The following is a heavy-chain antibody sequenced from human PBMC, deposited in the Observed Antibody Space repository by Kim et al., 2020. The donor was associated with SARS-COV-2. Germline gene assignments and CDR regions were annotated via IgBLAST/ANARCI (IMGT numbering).Heavy chain of an antibody. CDR3: GTSLFDPLTGAPHHLAS. V-gene: IGHV4-61*02. D-gene: IGHD3-9*01. Sequence: SETLSLTCTVSGAPINSDDYYWTWIRQPAGKRLEWLGRLYTSGTTNYNPSLESRVTISRYTSKNQFSLHLTSVTAADTAIYFCGTSLFDPLTGAPHHLASWGQGVLVSVSS. J-gene: IGHJ5*02. CDR1: GAPINSDDYY. CDR2: LYTSGTT.